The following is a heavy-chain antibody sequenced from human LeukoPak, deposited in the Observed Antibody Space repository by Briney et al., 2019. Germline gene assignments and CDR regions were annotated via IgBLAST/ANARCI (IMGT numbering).Heavy chain of an antibody. Sequence: ASVKVSCKASGYTFTGCYMHWVRQAPGQGLEWMGRINPNSGDTIYAQKFQGRVTMTRDTSISTAYMELSRLRSDDTAVYYCARGGATYYDILDWFDPWGQGTLVTVSS. J-gene: IGHJ5*02. D-gene: IGHD3-9*01. CDR2: INPNSGDT. V-gene: IGHV1-2*06. CDR3: ARGGATYYDILDWFDP. CDR1: GYTFTGCY.